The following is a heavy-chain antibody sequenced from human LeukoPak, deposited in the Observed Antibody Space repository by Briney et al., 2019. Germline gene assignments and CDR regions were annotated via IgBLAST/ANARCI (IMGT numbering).Heavy chain of an antibody. Sequence: GGSLRLSCTASGFTFGDYGMSWFRQAPGKGLEWVGFIRSKAYGGTTEYAASVKGRFTISRDDSKSIAYLQMNSLKTEDTAVYYCTRETITMVRGVIITPYFDYWGQGTLVTVSS. CDR3: TRETITMVRGVIITPYFDY. J-gene: IGHJ4*02. V-gene: IGHV3-49*03. D-gene: IGHD3-10*01. CDR1: GFTFGDYG. CDR2: IRSKAYGGTT.